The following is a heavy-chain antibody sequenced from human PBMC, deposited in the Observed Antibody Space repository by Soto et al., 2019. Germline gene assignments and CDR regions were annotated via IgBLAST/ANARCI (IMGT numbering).Heavy chain of an antibody. Sequence: EVQLVESGGGLVHPDRSLRLSCAASGFTFGDYAIHWVRQAPGKGLEWVSGISWNSGVTVYADSVRGRFTVFRDNARNSVYLQMNSLRREDTGLYYCVKGSNYYGMDVWGQGTTVTVSS. CDR2: ISWNSGVT. V-gene: IGHV3-9*01. CDR1: GFTFGDYA. J-gene: IGHJ6*02. CDR3: VKGSNYYGMDV.